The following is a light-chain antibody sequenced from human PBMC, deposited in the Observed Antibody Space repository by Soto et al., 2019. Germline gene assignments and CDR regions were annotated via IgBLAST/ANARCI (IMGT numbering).Light chain of an antibody. J-gene: IGKJ1*01. CDR1: QSISSY. CDR2: AAS. V-gene: IGKV1-39*01. CDR3: QQSYSTPWT. Sequence: DIQMTKSPSSLSASVGDRVTITCRAIQSISSYLNWYQQKPGKAPKLLIYAASSLQSGVPSRFSGSGSGTDVTLTISSLQPEDCATYYCQQSYSTPWTFGQGNKVEIK.